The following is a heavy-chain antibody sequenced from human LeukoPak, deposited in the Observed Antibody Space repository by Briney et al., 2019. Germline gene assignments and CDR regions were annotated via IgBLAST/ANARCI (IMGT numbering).Heavy chain of an antibody. CDR3: ARRGNWNDGDY. CDR1: GFTFTSYG. V-gene: IGHV1-18*01. D-gene: IGHD1-20*01. Sequence: GGSLRLSCAASGFTFTSYGISWVRQAPGQGLEWMGWISAYNGNTNYAQKLQGRVTMTTDTSTSTAYMELRSLRSDDTAVYYCARRGNWNDGDYWGQGTLVTVSS. CDR2: ISAYNGNT. J-gene: IGHJ4*02.